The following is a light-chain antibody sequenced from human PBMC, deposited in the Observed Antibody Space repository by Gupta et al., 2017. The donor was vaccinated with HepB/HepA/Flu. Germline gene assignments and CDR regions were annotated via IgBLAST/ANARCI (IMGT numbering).Light chain of an antibody. V-gene: IGLV2-14*03. Sequence: QSALTQPASVSGSPGQSITISCTGTSSDVGGYNYVSWYQQHPGKAPKLMIYDVSNRPSGVSNRFSGSKSGNTASLTISGLQAEEETDYYCSSYTSSSTPRVFGGGTKLTVL. CDR3: SSYTSSSTPRV. J-gene: IGLJ3*02. CDR2: DVS. CDR1: SSDVGGYNY.